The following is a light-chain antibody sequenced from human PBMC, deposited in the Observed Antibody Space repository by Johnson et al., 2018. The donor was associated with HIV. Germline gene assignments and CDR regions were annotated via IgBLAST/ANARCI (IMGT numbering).Light chain of an antibody. J-gene: IGLJ1*01. V-gene: IGLV1-51*01. Sequence: QSVLTQPPSVSAAPGQKVTISCSGSSSNIGNNYVSWYQQLPGTAPKLLIYDNNKRPSGIPDRFSGSKSGTSATLGLTGLQTGDAADYYCGTWDSTLSAPHYVFGTGTNVTVL. CDR3: GTWDSTLSAPHYV. CDR2: DNN. CDR1: SSNIGNNY.